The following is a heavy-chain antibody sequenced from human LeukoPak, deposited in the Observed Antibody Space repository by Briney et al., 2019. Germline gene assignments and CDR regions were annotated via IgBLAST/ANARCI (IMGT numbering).Heavy chain of an antibody. V-gene: IGHV3-23*01. CDR2: IGGRDGST. Sequence: GGSLRLSCAASGFTFSSYGMSWVRQAPGKGLEWVSAIGGRDGSTYYGGSVKGRFTISRDNSKNTLYVQMNSLRAEDTAVYYCAKGHYYGSGSLDYWGQGTLVTVSS. D-gene: IGHD3-10*01. J-gene: IGHJ4*02. CDR1: GFTFSSYG. CDR3: AKGHYYGSGSLDY.